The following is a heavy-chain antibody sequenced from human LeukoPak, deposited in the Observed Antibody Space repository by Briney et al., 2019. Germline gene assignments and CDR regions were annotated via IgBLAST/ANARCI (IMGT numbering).Heavy chain of an antibody. Sequence: GGSLRLSCAASGCTFSSYGMHWVRQAPGKGLEWVAVISYDGSNKYYADPVKGRFTISRDNSKNTLYLQMNSLRAEDTAVYYCAKRSHYCSGGSCYDYWGQGTLVTVSS. V-gene: IGHV3-30*18. D-gene: IGHD2-15*01. CDR3: AKRSHYCSGGSCYDY. CDR2: ISYDGSNK. CDR1: GCTFSSYG. J-gene: IGHJ4*02.